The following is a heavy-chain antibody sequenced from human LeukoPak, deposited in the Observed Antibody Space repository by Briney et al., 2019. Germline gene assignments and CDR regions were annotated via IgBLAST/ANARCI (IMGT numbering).Heavy chain of an antibody. Sequence: ASVKVSCKASGFASSGYYIHWVRQAPGQGLEWMGWIRPASGDTKYAQRFQDRVTMTRDTSISTAYMELSSLTSDDTSVYYCARDNSGWYEFDLWGQGTLVTVSS. CDR1: GFASSGYY. J-gene: IGHJ5*02. CDR3: ARDNSGWYEFDL. V-gene: IGHV1-2*02. CDR2: IRPASGDT. D-gene: IGHD6-19*01.